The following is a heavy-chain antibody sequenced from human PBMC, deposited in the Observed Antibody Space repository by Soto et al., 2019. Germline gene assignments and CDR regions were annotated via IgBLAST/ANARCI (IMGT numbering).Heavy chain of an antibody. CDR1: GFTFSSYA. CDR3: AKDQNRGGIPADAFDF. J-gene: IGHJ1*01. D-gene: IGHD6-13*01. V-gene: IGHV3-23*01. Sequence: PGGSLRLSCAASGFTFSSYAMSWVRQAPGKGLEWVSAISGSGGSTYYADFVKGRFTISRDNSKNTLYLQMNSLRAEDTAVYYCAKDQNRGGIPADAFDFWGQGTFVIVSS. CDR2: ISGSGGST.